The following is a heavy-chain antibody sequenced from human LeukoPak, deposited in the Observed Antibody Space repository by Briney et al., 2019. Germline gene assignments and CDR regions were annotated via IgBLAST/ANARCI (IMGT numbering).Heavy chain of an antibody. Sequence: PSETLSLTCTVSGGSISGYYWNWIRQPPGKGLEWIGYIYSSGSTNYNPSLKSRVTISLDTSKNQFSLKLNSVTAADTAVYYCAKGSGSYESDFDYWGQGTLVTVSS. V-gene: IGHV4-59*01. CDR3: AKGSGSYESDFDY. J-gene: IGHJ4*02. D-gene: IGHD1-26*01. CDR1: GGSISGYY. CDR2: IYSSGST.